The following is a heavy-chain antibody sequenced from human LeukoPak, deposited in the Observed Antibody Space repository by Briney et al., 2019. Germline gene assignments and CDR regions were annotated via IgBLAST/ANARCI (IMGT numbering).Heavy chain of an antibody. J-gene: IGHJ4*02. CDR1: GFTFDDYA. D-gene: IGHD5-18*01. CDR3: ARDLETAPDY. Sequence: GGSLRLSCAASGFTFDDYAMHWVRQAPWKGLEWVSGISWNSGSIGYADSVKGRFTISRDNSKNTLFLQMISLRAEDTAVYYCARDLETAPDYWGQGTLVTVSS. CDR2: ISWNSGSI. V-gene: IGHV3-9*01.